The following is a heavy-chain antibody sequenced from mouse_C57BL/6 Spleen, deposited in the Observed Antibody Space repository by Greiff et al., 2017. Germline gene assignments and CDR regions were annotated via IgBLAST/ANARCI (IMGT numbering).Heavy chain of an antibody. CDR2: FYPGSGSI. D-gene: IGHD2-2*01. CDR3: ARHEDKTPYGYDERDYAMDY. V-gene: IGHV1-62-2*01. J-gene: IGHJ4*01. Sequence: QVQLQQSGAELVKPGASVTLSCKASGYTFTEYTIHWVKQRSGQGLEWIGWFYPGSGSIKYNEKFKDKATLTADKSSSTVYMELSRLTSEDSAVYFCARHEDKTPYGYDERDYAMDYWGQGTSVTVSS. CDR1: GYTFTEYT.